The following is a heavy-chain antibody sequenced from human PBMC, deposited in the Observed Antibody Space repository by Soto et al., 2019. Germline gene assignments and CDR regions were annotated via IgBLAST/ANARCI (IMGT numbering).Heavy chain of an antibody. CDR3: AKIALGARDAFDI. CDR1: GGSISSYY. D-gene: IGHD3-16*01. V-gene: IGHV4-59*01. J-gene: IGHJ3*02. Sequence: SETLSLTCTVSGGSISSYYWSWIRQPPGKGLEWIGYIYYSGSTNYNPSLKSRVTISVDTSKNQFSLKLSSVTAADTAVYYCAKIALGARDAFDIWGQGTMVTVS. CDR2: IYYSGST.